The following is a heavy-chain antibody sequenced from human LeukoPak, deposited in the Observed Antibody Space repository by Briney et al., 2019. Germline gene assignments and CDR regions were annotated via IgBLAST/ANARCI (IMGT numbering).Heavy chain of an antibody. Sequence: GASVKVSCXTSGYNFVSYGVSWVRQARGQGLEWMGWISAVNGDANSAHKFRGRLSMTMDTSTSKAYMELRSLRSDDTALYFCARDYKSSCSGATCLYFDYWGQGTLVTVSS. CDR2: ISAVNGDA. CDR3: ARDYKSSCSGATCLYFDY. CDR1: GYNFVSYG. V-gene: IGHV1-18*01. J-gene: IGHJ4*02. D-gene: IGHD2-15*01.